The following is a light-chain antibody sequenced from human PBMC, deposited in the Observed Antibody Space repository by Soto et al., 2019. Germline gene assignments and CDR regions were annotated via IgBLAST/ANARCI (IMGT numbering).Light chain of an antibody. Sequence: SALTQPPXASGTPGQRVAISCSGASSNIGSTRANWYRQLPGSAPKLLIYSDNQRPSGVPDRFSGSKSGTSASLAISGLQSEDEADYYCAAWDNSLNGYVFGTGTKVTVL. CDR2: SDN. J-gene: IGLJ1*01. CDR1: SSNIGSTR. V-gene: IGLV1-44*01. CDR3: AAWDNSLNGYV.